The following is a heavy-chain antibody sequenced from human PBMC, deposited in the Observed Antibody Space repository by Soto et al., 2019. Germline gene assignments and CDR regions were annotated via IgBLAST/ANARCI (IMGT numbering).Heavy chain of an antibody. J-gene: IGHJ4*02. D-gene: IGHD3-22*01. CDR1: GFTFSSYG. CDR3: AKGGMIVVVTPLDY. Sequence: PGGSLRLSCAASGFTFSSYGMHWVRQAPGKGLEWVAVIWCGGSNKYYADSVKGRFTISRDNSKNTLYLQMNSLRAEDTAVYYCAKGGMIVVVTPLDYWGQGTLVTVSS. CDR2: IWCGGSNK. V-gene: IGHV3-33*06.